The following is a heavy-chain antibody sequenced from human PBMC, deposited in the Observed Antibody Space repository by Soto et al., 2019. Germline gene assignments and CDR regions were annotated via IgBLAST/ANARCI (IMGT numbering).Heavy chain of an antibody. D-gene: IGHD3-3*01. J-gene: IGHJ6*03. CDR1: GGSISSYY. Sequence: ETLSLTCTVSGGSISSYYLSWIRQPPGKGLEWIGYIYYSGSTNYNPSLKSRVTISVDTSKNQFSLKLSSVTAADTAVYYCARLYYDFWSGYYRPRGYYYYYYMDVWGKGTTVTVSS. CDR3: ARLYYDFWSGYYRPRGYYYYYYMDV. V-gene: IGHV4-59*08. CDR2: IYYSGST.